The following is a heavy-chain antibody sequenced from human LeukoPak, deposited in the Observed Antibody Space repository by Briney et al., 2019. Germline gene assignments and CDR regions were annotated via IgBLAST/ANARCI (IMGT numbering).Heavy chain of an antibody. CDR3: AREFEGRYYYP. J-gene: IGHJ5*02. D-gene: IGHD3-22*01. CDR1: GGSISSYY. Sequence: PSETLSLTCTVSGGSISSYYWSWIRQPPGKGLEWIGDIYYSGSTNYNPSPKSRVTISVDTSKNQFSLKLSSVTAADTAVYYCAREFEGRYYYPWGQGTLVTVSS. CDR2: IYYSGST. V-gene: IGHV4-59*01.